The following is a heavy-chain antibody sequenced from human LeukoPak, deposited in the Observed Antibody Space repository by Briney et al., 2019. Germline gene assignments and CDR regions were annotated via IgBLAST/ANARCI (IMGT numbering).Heavy chain of an antibody. D-gene: IGHD5-12*01. CDR1: GGTFTGYS. Sequence: SETLSLTCAVYGGTFTGYSWNWIRQPPGKGLEWIGEIDHSGSSNYNPSLRSRVTISVDTSKKQFSLKLRSVTAEDTAVYYCARGYSARRSRMDVWGQETTVTVSS. V-gene: IGHV4-34*01. CDR2: IDHSGSS. J-gene: IGHJ6*02. CDR3: ARGYSARRSRMDV.